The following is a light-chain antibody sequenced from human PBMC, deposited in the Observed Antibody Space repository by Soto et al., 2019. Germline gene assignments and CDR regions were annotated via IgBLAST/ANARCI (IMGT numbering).Light chain of an antibody. V-gene: IGKV3-11*01. J-gene: IGKJ5*01. CDR3: QQRSNWPGT. Sequence: IVLPQSPSTLSLSPGERSTLSCMASQSVSNYLAWYQQRPGQAPRLLIYDASNRATGIPARFSGSGSGTDFTLTISSLEPEDFAVYYCQQRSNWPGTFGQGTRLEIK. CDR1: QSVSNY. CDR2: DAS.